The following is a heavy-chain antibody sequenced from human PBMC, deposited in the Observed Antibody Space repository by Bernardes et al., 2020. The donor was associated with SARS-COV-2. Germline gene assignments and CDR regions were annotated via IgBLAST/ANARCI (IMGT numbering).Heavy chain of an antibody. Sequence: ASVKVSCKASGYTFNAYYLHWVRQAPGQGLEWMGWINPNSGGTKYAQKFQGRVTMTRDTSISTAYMELSKLTSDDTAVYYCARTGGKSVVVVAATSYWGQGTLVTVSS. CDR3: ARTGGKSVVVVAATSY. J-gene: IGHJ4*02. V-gene: IGHV1-2*02. CDR2: INPNSGGT. D-gene: IGHD2-15*01. CDR1: GYTFNAYY.